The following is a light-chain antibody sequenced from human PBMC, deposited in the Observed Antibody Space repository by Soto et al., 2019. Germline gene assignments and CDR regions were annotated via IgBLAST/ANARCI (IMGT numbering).Light chain of an antibody. Sequence: SVLTQPASVSWSPGQSITISCTGTSSDVGGYIYVSWYQQHPGKAPKLMIYDVTSRPSGVSYRFSGSKSGNTASLTISGLQAEDEADYYCSSYTTSRSYVFGTGTKVTVL. J-gene: IGLJ1*01. CDR1: SSDVGGYIY. CDR3: SSYTTSRSYV. V-gene: IGLV2-14*01. CDR2: DVT.